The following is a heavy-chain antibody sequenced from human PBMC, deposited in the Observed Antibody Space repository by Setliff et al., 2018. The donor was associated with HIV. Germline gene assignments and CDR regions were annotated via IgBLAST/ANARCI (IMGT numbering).Heavy chain of an antibody. CDR1: GYTFINYG. J-gene: IGHJ4*02. CDR2: ISAYNGNT. D-gene: IGHD6-13*01. CDR3: ARDLFRWAAAGPNYFDS. V-gene: IGHV1-18*01. Sequence: VASVKVSCKASGYTFINYGISWVRQAPGQGLEWMGWISAYNGNTSYAQKFQGRVTMTTDTSTSTAYMEMRSLRSDDTAIYYCARDLFRWAAAGPNYFDSWGQGTLVTVSS.